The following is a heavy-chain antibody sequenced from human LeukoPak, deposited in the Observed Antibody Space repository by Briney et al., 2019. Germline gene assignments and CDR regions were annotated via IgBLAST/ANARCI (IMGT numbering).Heavy chain of an antibody. CDR3: AKDHNWNYSGVEP. J-gene: IGHJ5*02. D-gene: IGHD1-7*01. CDR2: ISGRGDST. V-gene: IGHV3-23*01. Sequence: GGSLSPPWAAPGFTFSNYAMGWVRQAPGKGRAWSQKGLVWVSAISGRGDSTYYADSVKGRFTIYRENSKNTLYLQMNSLRAEDTAVYYCAKDHNWNYSGVEPWGQGTLVTVSS. CDR1: GFTFSNYA.